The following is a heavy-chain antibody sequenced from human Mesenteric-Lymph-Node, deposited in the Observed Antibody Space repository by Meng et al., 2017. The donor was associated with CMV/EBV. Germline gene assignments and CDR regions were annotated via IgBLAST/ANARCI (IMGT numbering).Heavy chain of an antibody. J-gene: IGHJ4*02. Sequence: SSSPFHPSAIRLVRHAPSPLLECFDSIPPAPRTTKSSQNFQVTVPLTPDTSASTAYMELSSLRSEDTAVYYCPRGVFLGALDYFDYWGQGTLVTVSS. CDR2: IPPAPRTT. D-gene: IGHD1-26*01. CDR1: SSPFHPSA. CDR3: PRGVFLGALDYFDY. V-gene: IGHV1-3*01.